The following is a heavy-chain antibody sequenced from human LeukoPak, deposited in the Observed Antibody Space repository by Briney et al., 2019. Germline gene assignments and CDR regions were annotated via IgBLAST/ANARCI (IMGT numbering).Heavy chain of an antibody. J-gene: IGHJ3*02. CDR2: INPSGGST. CDR3: ARGGYSYGSHDAFDI. V-gene: IGHV1-46*01. Sequence: ASVKVSCKASGYTFTSYYMHWVRQAPAQGLEWMGIINPSGGSTTYAQKFQGRVTVTRDTSTSTVYMEVSSLRSEDTAVYYCARGGYSYGSHDAFDIWGQGTMVTVSS. CDR1: GYTFTSYY. D-gene: IGHD5-18*01.